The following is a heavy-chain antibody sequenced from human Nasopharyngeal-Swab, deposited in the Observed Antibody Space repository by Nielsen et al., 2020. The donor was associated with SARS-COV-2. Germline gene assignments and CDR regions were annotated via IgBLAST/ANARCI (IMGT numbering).Heavy chain of an antibody. J-gene: IGHJ6*02. CDR1: GYTFTSYA. D-gene: IGHD6-13*01. CDR3: ARERLAAADRYGMDV. V-gene: IGHV1-3*01. Sequence: ASVKVSCKASGYTFTSYAMHWLRQAPGQRLEWMGWINAGNGNTKYSQKFQGRVTITRDTSASTAYMELSSLRSEDTAVYYCARERLAAADRYGMDVWGQGTTVTVSS. CDR2: INAGNGNT.